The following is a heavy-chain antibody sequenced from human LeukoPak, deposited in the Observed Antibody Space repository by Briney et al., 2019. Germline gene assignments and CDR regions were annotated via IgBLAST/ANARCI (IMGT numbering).Heavy chain of an antibody. CDR3: ARRLGPAKFDP. D-gene: IGHD3/OR15-3a*01. V-gene: IGHV4-59*08. Sequence: SETLSLTCTVSGGSIGSYSWSWIRQPPGKGLEWIGYIYYSGTTNYNPSLKSRVTISVDTSKNHFSLKLSSVTAPDTAVYYCARRLGPAKFDPWGQGTLVTVSS. J-gene: IGHJ5*02. CDR1: GGSIGSYS. CDR2: IYYSGTT.